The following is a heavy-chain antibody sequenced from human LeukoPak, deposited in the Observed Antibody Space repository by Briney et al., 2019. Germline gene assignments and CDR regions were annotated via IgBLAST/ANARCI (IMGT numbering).Heavy chain of an antibody. V-gene: IGHV4-30-4*08. CDR1: GGSISNSDYY. CDR3: ARAYYYGSGSYGLDY. CDR2: ISYSGST. J-gene: IGHJ4*02. D-gene: IGHD3-10*01. Sequence: PSETLSLTCTVSGGSISNSDYYWGWIRQPPGKGLEWIGYISYSGSTYYNPSLKSRVTISVDTSKNLFSLRLSSVTAADTAVYYCARAYYYGSGSYGLDYWGQGTLVTVSS.